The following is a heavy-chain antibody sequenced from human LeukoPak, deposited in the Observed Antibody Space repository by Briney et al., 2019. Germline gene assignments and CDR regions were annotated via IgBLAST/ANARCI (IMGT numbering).Heavy chain of an antibody. J-gene: IGHJ5*02. CDR2: ISAYNGNT. Sequence: ASVKVSCKASGCTFTSYGVSWVRQAPGQGLEWMGWISAYNGNTNYAQKLQGRVTMTTDTSTSTAYMELRSLRSDDTAVYYCARRGITGTRWWFDPWGQGTLVTVSS. V-gene: IGHV1-18*01. CDR3: ARRGITGTRWWFDP. D-gene: IGHD1-20*01. CDR1: GCTFTSYG.